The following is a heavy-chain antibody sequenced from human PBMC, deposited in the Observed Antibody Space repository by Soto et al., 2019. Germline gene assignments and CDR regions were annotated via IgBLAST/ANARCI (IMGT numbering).Heavy chain of an antibody. CDR2: ISAYNGNT. CDR1: GYTFTSYG. J-gene: IGHJ6*03. CDR3: ARVEGTVTYYYYYYMDV. D-gene: IGHD4-4*01. V-gene: IGHV1-18*01. Sequence: ASVKVSCKASGYTFTSYGISWVRQAPGQGLEWMGWISAYNGNTNYAQKLQGRVTMTTDTSTSTAYMGLRSLRSDDTAVYYCARVEGTVTYYYYYYMDVWGTGTTVTVSS.